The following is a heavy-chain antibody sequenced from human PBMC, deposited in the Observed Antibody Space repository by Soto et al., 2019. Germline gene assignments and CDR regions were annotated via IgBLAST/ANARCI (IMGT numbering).Heavy chain of an antibody. CDR2: IYSDGTT. D-gene: IGHD3-22*01. V-gene: IGHV4-4*07. J-gene: IGHJ5*02. CDR3: ARDGGYYDSSGYYYEDWFDP. CDR1: GGSISGYY. Sequence: SETLSLTCTVSGGSISGYYWSWVRQPAGKGLEWVGRIYSDGTTNYSPSLKSRVTISVDTSKNQFSLKLSSVAAADTAVYYCARDGGYYDSSGYYYEDWFDPWGQGTLVTVSS.